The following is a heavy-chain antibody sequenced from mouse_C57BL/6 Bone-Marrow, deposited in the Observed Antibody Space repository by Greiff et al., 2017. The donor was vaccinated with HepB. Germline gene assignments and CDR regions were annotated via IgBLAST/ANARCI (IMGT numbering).Heavy chain of an antibody. Sequence: EVKLQQSGPELVKPGASVKISCKASGYTFTDYYMNWVKQSHGKSLEWIGDINPNNGGTSYNQKFKGKATLTVDKSSSTAYMELRSLTSEDSAVYYCARDDYSNYDYWGQGTTLTVSS. D-gene: IGHD2-5*01. CDR1: GYTFTDYY. J-gene: IGHJ2*01. V-gene: IGHV1-26*01. CDR3: ARDDYSNYDY. CDR2: INPNNGGT.